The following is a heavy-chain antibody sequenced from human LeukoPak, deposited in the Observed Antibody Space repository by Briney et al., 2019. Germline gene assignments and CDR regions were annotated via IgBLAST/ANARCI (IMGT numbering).Heavy chain of an antibody. J-gene: IGHJ6*03. Sequence: SETLSLTCTFSGGSISSYYWSWIRQPAGKGLEWIGRIHTSGSTNYNPSLKSRVTMSVDTSKNQFSLKLSSVTAVDTAVYYCARDRYYYGSGSYPYMDVWGKGTTVTISS. D-gene: IGHD3-10*01. CDR3: ARDRYYYGSGSYPYMDV. CDR1: GGSISSYY. CDR2: IHTSGST. V-gene: IGHV4-4*07.